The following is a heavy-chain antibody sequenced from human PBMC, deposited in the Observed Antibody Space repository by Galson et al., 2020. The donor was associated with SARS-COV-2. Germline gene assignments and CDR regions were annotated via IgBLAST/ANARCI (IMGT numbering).Heavy chain of an antibody. V-gene: IGHV4-4*07. J-gene: IGHJ2*01. Sequence: SETLSLTCTVSGGSISNYYWSWIRQPAGKGLEWIGRIYTGGSTNYNPSLKSRVTMSVDTSKNKFSLRLNSMTAADTAIYYCARDIITTLENVWYFDLWGRGTLVTVSS. CDR2: IYTGGST. CDR1: GGSISNYY. D-gene: IGHD1-1*01. CDR3: ARDIITTLENVWYFDL.